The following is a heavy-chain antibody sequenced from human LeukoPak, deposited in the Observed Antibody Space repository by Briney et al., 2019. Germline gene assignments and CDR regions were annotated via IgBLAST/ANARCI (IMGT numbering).Heavy chain of an antibody. V-gene: IGHV1-18*01. CDR1: RYTFTSSG. J-gene: IGHJ4*02. D-gene: IGHD4-23*01. CDR3: ARSEGGNLWNYFDY. CDR2: ISGYTGNT. Sequence: ASVKVFCKASRYTFTSSGISWVRQAPGQGLEWMGWISGYTGNTNYAQKLQARVTMTTDTSTSTAYMELRSLRSDDTAVYYCARSEGGNLWNYFDYWGQGTLVTVSS.